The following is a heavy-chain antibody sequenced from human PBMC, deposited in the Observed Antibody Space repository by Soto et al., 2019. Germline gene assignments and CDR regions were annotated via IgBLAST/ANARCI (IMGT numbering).Heavy chain of an antibody. J-gene: IGHJ6*02. Sequence: GESLKISCKGSGYSFTSYWIGWVRQMPGKGLEWMGIIYPGDSDTRYSPSFQGQVTISADKSISTAYLQWSSLKASDTAMYYCARWYCSSTSCYHYYGMDVWGQGTTVTAP. CDR3: ARWYCSSTSCYHYYGMDV. CDR1: GYSFTSYW. D-gene: IGHD2-2*01. CDR2: IYPGDSDT. V-gene: IGHV5-51*01.